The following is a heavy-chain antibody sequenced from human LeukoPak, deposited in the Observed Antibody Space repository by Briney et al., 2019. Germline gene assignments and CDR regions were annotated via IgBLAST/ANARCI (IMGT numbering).Heavy chain of an antibody. V-gene: IGHV4-39*07. CDR2: IYYSGST. CDR3: ARGYYDILTGYYFTY. CDR1: GGSISSSSYY. Sequence: SETLSLTCTVSGGSISSSSYYWGWIRQPPRKGLEWIGSIYYSGSTYYNPSLKSRVTISVDTSKNQFSLKLSSVTAADTAVYYCARGYYDILTGYYFTYWGQGTLVTVSS. J-gene: IGHJ4*02. D-gene: IGHD3-9*01.